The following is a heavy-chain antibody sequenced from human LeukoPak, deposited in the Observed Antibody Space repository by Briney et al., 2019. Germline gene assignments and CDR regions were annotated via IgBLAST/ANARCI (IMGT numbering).Heavy chain of an antibody. Sequence: PSETLSLTCTVSGGSVRSGSYYWSWIRQPPGKGLEWIGHISYSGSTNYNPSLRSRVTISVGTSKSQFSLKLTSVTAADTAVYYCARGNSAYDHQDLWGQGTLVTVSS. J-gene: IGHJ4*02. CDR2: ISYSGST. D-gene: IGHD5-12*01. V-gene: IGHV4-61*01. CDR1: GGSVRSGSYY. CDR3: ARGNSAYDHQDL.